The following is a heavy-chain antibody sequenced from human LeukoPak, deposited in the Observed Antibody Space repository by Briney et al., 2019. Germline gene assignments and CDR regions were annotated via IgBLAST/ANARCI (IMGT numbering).Heavy chain of an antibody. J-gene: IGHJ4*02. V-gene: IGHV1-24*01. D-gene: IGHD6-19*01. Sequence: ASVKVSCKVSGYTLTELSMHWVRPAPGKGLEWMGGFDPEDGETIYAQKVQGRVTMTEDTSTDTAYMELSSLRSEDTAVYYCATADPKQWLVRVYDYWGQGTLVTVSS. CDR3: ATADPKQWLVRVYDY. CDR2: FDPEDGET. CDR1: GYTLTELS.